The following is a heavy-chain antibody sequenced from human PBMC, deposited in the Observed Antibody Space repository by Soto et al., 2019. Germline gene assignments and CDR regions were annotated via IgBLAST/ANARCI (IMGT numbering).Heavy chain of an antibody. CDR2: ISYDGSNK. Sequence: GGSLRRSCAASGFTFSGYVMHWVREAPGKGLEWVAVISYDGSNKYYADSVKGRFTISRDNSKNTLYLQMNSLRAEDTAVYYCAKGSGWPPYYGMDVWGQGTTVTVSS. J-gene: IGHJ6*02. CDR1: GFTFSGYV. V-gene: IGHV3-30*18. CDR3: AKGSGWPPYYGMDV. D-gene: IGHD6-19*01.